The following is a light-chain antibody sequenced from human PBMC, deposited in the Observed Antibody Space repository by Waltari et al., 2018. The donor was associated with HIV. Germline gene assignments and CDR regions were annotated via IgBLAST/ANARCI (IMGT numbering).Light chain of an antibody. Sequence: VVTQEPPLTVSTGGPVVVTGSSDRWPVTLANYPNRFQQRPGHTPRALIYSDTNTHPRTPPQFSGSLLGAKAALILSSVQAEDEAVYYCQLHFQGNYVFGGGTRLTVL. V-gene: IGLV7-43*01. CDR1: RWPVTLANY. CDR3: QLHFQGNYV. J-gene: IGLJ2*01. CDR2: SDT.